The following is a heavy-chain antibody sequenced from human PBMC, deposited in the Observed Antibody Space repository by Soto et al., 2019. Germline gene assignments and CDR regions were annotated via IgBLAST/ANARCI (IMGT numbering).Heavy chain of an antibody. J-gene: IGHJ4*02. D-gene: IGHD3-22*01. Sequence: PSETLSLTCTVSGGSISSGGYYWSWIRHHPGKGLEWIGYIFYSGSTFYSPSLKSRVTISVDTARNQFSLNLRSVTAADTAVYYCARDRAYYESSGLYFDYWGQGTLVTVSS. V-gene: IGHV4-31*03. CDR1: GGSISSGGYY. CDR3: ARDRAYYESSGLYFDY. CDR2: IFYSGST.